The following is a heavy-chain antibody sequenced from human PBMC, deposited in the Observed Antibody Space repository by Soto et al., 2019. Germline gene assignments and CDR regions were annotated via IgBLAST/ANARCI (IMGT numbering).Heavy chain of an antibody. CDR2: ISGSVGGT. Sequence: PGGSLRLSCAASGFTFSSYAMSWVRQAPGKGLEWVSGISGSVGGTYYVDSVRGRFTISRDNSKNTLYLQMNSLRAEDTSLYYFAKVGANIAVTAPFDYWGQGTQVTVSS. CDR3: AKVGANIAVTAPFDY. J-gene: IGHJ4*02. D-gene: IGHD6-19*01. CDR1: GFTFSSYA. V-gene: IGHV3-23*01.